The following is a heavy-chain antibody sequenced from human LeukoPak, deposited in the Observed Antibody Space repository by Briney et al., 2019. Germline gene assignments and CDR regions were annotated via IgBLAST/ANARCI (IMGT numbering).Heavy chain of an antibody. V-gene: IGHV4-59*01. J-gene: IGHJ6*03. CDR2: ISYSGST. CDR3: ARRTRSFSYTYADAYYYYYMDV. CDR1: GGSCSSDY. Sequence: SETLSLTCTVSGGSCSSDYWSWIRQPPGQGLEWIGYISYSGSTSYNPSLKSRVTISVDPSKRQLSLKLRSVTAADTAVYYCARRTRSFSYTYADAYYYYYMDVWGKGTTVIVS. D-gene: IGHD5-18*01.